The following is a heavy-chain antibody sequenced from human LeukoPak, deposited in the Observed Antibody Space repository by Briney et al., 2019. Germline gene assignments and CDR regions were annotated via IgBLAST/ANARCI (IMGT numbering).Heavy chain of an antibody. J-gene: IGHJ3*02. D-gene: IGHD3-22*01. CDR2: IIPILGIA. Sequence: ASVKVSCKASGGTFSSYAISWVRQAPGQGLEWMGRIIPILGIANYAQKFQGRVTITADKSTSTAYMELSSLRSEDTAVCYCARGYYYDSSGYYRPKAFDIWGQGTMVTVSS. V-gene: IGHV1-69*04. CDR3: ARGYYYDSSGYYRPKAFDI. CDR1: GGTFSSYA.